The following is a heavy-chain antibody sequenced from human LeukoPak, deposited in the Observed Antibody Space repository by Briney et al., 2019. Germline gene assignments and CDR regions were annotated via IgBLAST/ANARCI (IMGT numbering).Heavy chain of an antibody. CDR3: ARGGRTSYYFDS. Sequence: PGGSLRLSCAASGFAFSFYAMSWLRQPPGKGLEWVSTINANSGITSYAASVRGRFTISRDNSKNTLYLQVNTLRADDTATYYCARGGRTSYYFDSWGQGTLVTVSS. V-gene: IGHV3-23*01. D-gene: IGHD1-14*01. J-gene: IGHJ4*02. CDR2: INANSGIT. CDR1: GFAFSFYA.